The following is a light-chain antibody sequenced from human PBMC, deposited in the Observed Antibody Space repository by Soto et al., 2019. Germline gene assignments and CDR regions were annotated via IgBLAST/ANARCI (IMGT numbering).Light chain of an antibody. CDR1: QSISSW. Sequence: DIQMTQSPSTLSASVGDRVTITCRASQSISSWLAWYQQKPGKAPKLLIYDASSLESGVPSSFSGSGSRTEFTLTISSKQPDDLATYYCQQYNSYSQTFGQGTKLEIK. V-gene: IGKV1-5*01. CDR3: QQYNSYSQT. J-gene: IGKJ2*01. CDR2: DAS.